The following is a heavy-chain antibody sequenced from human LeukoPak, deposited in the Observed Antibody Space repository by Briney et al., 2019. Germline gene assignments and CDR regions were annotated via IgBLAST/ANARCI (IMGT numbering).Heavy chain of an antibody. CDR1: GYTFTSYY. D-gene: IGHD1-26*01. J-gene: IGHJ6*02. CDR2: INPSGGST. Sequence: ASVKVSCKASGYTFTSYYMHWVRQAPGQGLEWVGIINPSGGSTSYAQKFQGRVTMTRDTSTSTVYMELSSLRSEDTAVYYCARDVGATLTYYYYGMDVWGQGTTVTVSS. CDR3: ARDVGATLTYYYYGMDV. V-gene: IGHV1-46*01.